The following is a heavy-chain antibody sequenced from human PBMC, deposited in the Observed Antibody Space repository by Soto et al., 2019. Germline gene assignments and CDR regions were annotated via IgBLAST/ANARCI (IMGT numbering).Heavy chain of an antibody. Sequence: ESSVKVSCKASGYTLTCYYMHWVRQAPGQGLEWMGWINPHSGNKSYAQKFQGRFTMTRNTSISTAYMELSSLRSEDTAVYYCARSGTSTVTSYWGQGTLVPVSS. V-gene: IGHV1-8*02. D-gene: IGHD4-17*01. CDR1: GYTLTCYY. CDR2: INPHSGNK. CDR3: ARSGTSTVTSY. J-gene: IGHJ4*02.